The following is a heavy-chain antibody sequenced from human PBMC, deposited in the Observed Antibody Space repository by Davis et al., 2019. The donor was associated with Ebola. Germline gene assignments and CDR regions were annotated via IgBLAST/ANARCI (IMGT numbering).Heavy chain of an antibody. CDR2: INPSGGST. V-gene: IGHV1-46*01. Sequence: AASVKVSCKASGGTFTSYYMHWVRQAPGQGLEWMGIINPSGGSTSYAQKFQGRVTMTRDTSTSTVYMELSSLRSEDTAVYYCTSGSYAGGEDYWGQGTLVTVSS. CDR3: TSGSYAGGEDY. J-gene: IGHJ4*02. CDR1: GGTFTSYY. D-gene: IGHD1-26*01.